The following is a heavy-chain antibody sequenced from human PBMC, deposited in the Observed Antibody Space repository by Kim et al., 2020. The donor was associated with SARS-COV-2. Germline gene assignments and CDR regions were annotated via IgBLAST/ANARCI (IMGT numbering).Heavy chain of an antibody. CDR1: GGSVSSGSYY. D-gene: IGHD1-1*01. CDR2: IYYSGST. Sequence: SETLSLTCTVSGGSVSSGSYYWSWIRQPPGKGLEWIGYIYYSGSTNYNPSLKSRVTISVDTSKNQFSLKLSSVTAADTAVYYCARGGRDNWNDVWFDPWGQGTLVTVSS. CDR3: ARGGRDNWNDVWFDP. V-gene: IGHV4-61*01. J-gene: IGHJ5*02.